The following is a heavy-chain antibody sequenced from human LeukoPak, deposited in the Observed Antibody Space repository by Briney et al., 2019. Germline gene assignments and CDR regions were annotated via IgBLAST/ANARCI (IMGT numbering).Heavy chain of an antibody. D-gene: IGHD2-2*01. Sequence: SESLSLTCTVSGGSISSYNWSWIRQPPGKGLGWIGYIYYSGSTNYNPSLKSRVTISVGTSKNQFSLKLSSVTAADTAVYYCARDGAVVPAAKGYYYMDVWGKGTTVTVSS. V-gene: IGHV4-59*01. J-gene: IGHJ6*03. CDR3: ARDGAVVPAAKGYYYMDV. CDR1: GGSISSYN. CDR2: IYYSGST.